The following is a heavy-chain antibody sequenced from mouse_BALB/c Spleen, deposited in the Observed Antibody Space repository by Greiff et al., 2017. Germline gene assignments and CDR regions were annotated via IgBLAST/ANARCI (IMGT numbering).Heavy chain of an antibody. D-gene: IGHD1-1*01. Sequence: EVQGVESGGGLVQPGGSRKLSCAASGFTFSSFGMHWVRQAPEKGLEWVAYISSCSSTIYYADTVKGRFTISIDNPKNTLFLQMTSLRSEDAAMYYCARSSHYYGSSYDDMDYWGQGTSVTVSS. V-gene: IGHV5-17*02. CDR3: ARSSHYYGSSYDDMDY. CDR1: GFTFSSFG. CDR2: ISSCSSTI. J-gene: IGHJ4*01.